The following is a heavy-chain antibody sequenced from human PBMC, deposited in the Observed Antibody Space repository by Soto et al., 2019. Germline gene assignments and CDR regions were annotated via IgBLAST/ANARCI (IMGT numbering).Heavy chain of an antibody. CDR2: ISGSNTYT. CDR1: GFTFSDYY. Sequence: PGGSLRLSCAASGFTFSDYYMSWIRQAPGKGLEWLSYISGSNTYTDYADSVKGRFTISRDNAKNSLYLQMNSLRADDTAVYYCARSMKTGKNFDYWGQGTLVTVS. CDR3: ARSMKTGKNFDY. V-gene: IGHV3-11*03. D-gene: IGHD7-27*01. J-gene: IGHJ4*02.